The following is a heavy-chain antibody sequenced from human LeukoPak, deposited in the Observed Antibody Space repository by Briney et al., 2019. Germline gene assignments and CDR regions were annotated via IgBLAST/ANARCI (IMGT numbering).Heavy chain of an antibody. CDR2: IYYSGST. CDR1: GGSISGFY. J-gene: IGHJ2*01. V-gene: IGHV4-59*12. CDR3: ARGTKSSRVTVLTSFWYFDL. D-gene: IGHD2-8*02. Sequence: PSETLSLTCTVSGGSISGFYWSWIRQPPGKGLEWIGYIYYSGSTTYNPSLKSRVTISVDRSKNQFSLKLSSVTAADTAVYYCARGTKSSRVTVLTSFWYFDLWGRGTLVTVSS.